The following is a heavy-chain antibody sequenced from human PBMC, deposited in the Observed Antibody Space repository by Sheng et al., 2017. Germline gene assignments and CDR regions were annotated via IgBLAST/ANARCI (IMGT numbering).Heavy chain of an antibody. V-gene: IGHV3-30*04. CDR2: LSYDGSNK. CDR1: GFTFSSCA. D-gene: IGHD5-12*01. CDR3: ARGLSGYEPDAYFDY. J-gene: IGHJ4*02. Sequence: QVQLVESGGGVVQPGRSLRLSCAASGFTFSSCAMHWVRQAPGKGLEWVAVLSYDGSNKYYADSVKGRFSISRDNSKNTLYLQMSSLRAEDTAVYYCARGLSGYEPDAYFDYWGQGTLVTV.